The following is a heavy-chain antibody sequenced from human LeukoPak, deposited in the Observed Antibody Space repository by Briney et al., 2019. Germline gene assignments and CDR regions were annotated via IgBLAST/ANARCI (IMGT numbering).Heavy chain of an antibody. V-gene: IGHV1-2*06. CDR3: AVIVGATTYDY. CDR1: GYTFTGYY. CDR2: VNPNSGGT. D-gene: IGHD1-26*01. J-gene: IGHJ4*02. Sequence: ASVKVSCKASGYTFTGYYMHWVRQAPGQGLEWMGRVNPNSGGTNYAQKFQGRVTMTRDTSISTAYMELSRLRSDDTAVYYCAVIVGATTYDYWGQGTLVTVSS.